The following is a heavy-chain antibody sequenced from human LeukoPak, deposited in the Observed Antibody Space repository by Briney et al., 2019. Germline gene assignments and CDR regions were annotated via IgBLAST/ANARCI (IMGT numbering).Heavy chain of an antibody. CDR1: GFTVSSNY. CDR3: AIREPIGY. Sequence: GGSLRLSCAASGFTVSSNYMSWVRQAPGKGLEWVSVIYSGGTTNYADSVKGRFTISRDNSKSTLYLQMNSLRVEDTAIYYCAIREPIGYWGQGSLVTVSS. J-gene: IGHJ4*02. CDR2: IYSGGTT. V-gene: IGHV3-53*01. D-gene: IGHD6-13*01.